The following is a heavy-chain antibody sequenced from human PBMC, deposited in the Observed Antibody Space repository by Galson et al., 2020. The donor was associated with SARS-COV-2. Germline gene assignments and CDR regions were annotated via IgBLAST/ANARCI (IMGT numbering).Heavy chain of an antibody. CDR1: GFSFRTYA. Sequence: GGSLRLSCAGSGFSFRTYAMNWVRQAPGKGMEWVSGMSGNGSITEYDDSVKGRFIISRDNSKSTLYLQMNGLRVDDTALYYCAKQGWGAPAAEDAFDVWGQGTMVTVSS. CDR3: AKQGWGAPAAEDAFDV. V-gene: IGHV3-23*01. D-gene: IGHD2-2*01. CDR2: MSGNGSIT. J-gene: IGHJ3*01.